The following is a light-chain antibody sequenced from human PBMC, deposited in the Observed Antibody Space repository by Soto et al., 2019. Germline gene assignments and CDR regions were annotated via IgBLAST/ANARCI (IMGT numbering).Light chain of an antibody. Sequence: DIQMTQSPSTLSGSVGDRVTITCRASQTISSWLAWYQQKPGKAPKLLIYKASTLKSGVPSRFSGSGSGTEFTLTISSLQPDDFATYYCQHYNSYSEAFGQGTKGDIK. CDR2: KAS. J-gene: IGKJ1*01. CDR1: QTISSW. CDR3: QHYNSYSEA. V-gene: IGKV1-5*03.